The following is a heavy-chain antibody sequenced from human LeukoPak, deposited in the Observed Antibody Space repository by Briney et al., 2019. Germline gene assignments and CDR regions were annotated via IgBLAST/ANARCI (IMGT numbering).Heavy chain of an antibody. V-gene: IGHV4-59*01. Sequence: PSETLSLTCTVSGGSITRYYWSWIRQPPGKGLEWIGYIYYSGSTNYNPSLKSRVTISVDTSKNQFSLKLSSVTAADTAVYFCASLTGFYYFDYWGQGTLVTVSS. D-gene: IGHD1-14*01. CDR2: IYYSGST. CDR3: ASLTGFYYFDY. CDR1: GGSITRYY. J-gene: IGHJ4*01.